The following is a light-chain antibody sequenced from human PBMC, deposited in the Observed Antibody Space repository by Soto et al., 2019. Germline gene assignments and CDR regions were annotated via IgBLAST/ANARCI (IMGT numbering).Light chain of an antibody. V-gene: IGKV3-15*01. CDR3: QQYFEWPPMT. J-gene: IGKJ1*01. CDR2: GAS. CDR1: QSVSSN. Sequence: ETVMTQSPATLSVSPGERATLSCRASQSVSSNLAWYQQKPGQAPRLLIYGASTRATGIPARFSGSGSGTEFTLTISSLQSEDSAIYYCQQYFEWPPMTFGQGTKVEI.